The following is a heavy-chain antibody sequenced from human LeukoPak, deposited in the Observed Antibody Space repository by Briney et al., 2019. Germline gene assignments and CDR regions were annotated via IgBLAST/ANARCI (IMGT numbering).Heavy chain of an antibody. CDR3: ARGLYYYGSGSYPFDP. V-gene: IGHV4-59*01. Sequence: SETLSLTCTVSGDSLSSFYWSWLRQPPGKGLEWIGYVYYSGNTNYNPSLKSRVTISLDTSKKQFSLTLTSVTDADTAVYYCARGLYYYGSGSYPFDPWGQEILVTVSS. CDR1: GDSLSSFY. CDR2: VYYSGNT. J-gene: IGHJ5*02. D-gene: IGHD3-10*01.